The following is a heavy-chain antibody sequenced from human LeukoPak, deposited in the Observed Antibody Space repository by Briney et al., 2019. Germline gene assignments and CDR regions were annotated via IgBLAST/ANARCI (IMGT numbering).Heavy chain of an antibody. Sequence: SGGSLRLSCAASGFTFSSYWMSWVRQAPGKGREWVANIKQDGSEKYYVDSVKGRFTISRDNAKNSLYLQMNSLRAEDTAVYYCATKYGGLGPYYYYYYMDVWGKGTTVTVSS. CDR2: IKQDGSEK. CDR1: GFTFSSYW. D-gene: IGHD3-10*01. CDR3: ATKYGGLGPYYYYYYMDV. V-gene: IGHV3-7*01. J-gene: IGHJ6*03.